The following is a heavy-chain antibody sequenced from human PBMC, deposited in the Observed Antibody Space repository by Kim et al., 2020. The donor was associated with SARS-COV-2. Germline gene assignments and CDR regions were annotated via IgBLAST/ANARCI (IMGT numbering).Heavy chain of an antibody. D-gene: IGHD2-15*01. CDR3: AREPGYCSGGSCYSRNYYYYGMDV. CDR1: GGSISSGGYY. Sequence: SETLSLTCTVSGGSISSGGYYWSWIRQHPGKGLEWIGYIYYSGSTYYNPSLKSRVTISVDTSKNQFSLKLSSVTAADTAVYYCAREPGYCSGGSCYSRNYYYYGMDVWGQGTTVTVSS. CDR2: IYYSGST. J-gene: IGHJ6*02. V-gene: IGHV4-31*03.